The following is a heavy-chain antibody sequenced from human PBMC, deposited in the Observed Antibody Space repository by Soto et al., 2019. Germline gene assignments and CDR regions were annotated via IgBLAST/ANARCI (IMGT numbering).Heavy chain of an antibody. CDR1: GFTVSSNY. J-gene: IGHJ4*02. D-gene: IGHD3-22*01. CDR3: ARNYYDSSGGFDY. Sequence: EVQLVESGGGLIQPGGSLRLSCAASGFTVSSNYMSWVRQAPGKGLEWVSVIYSGGSTYYADSVKGRFTSRDNSKNTLYLQMNSLRAEDTAVYYCARNYYDSSGGFDYWGQGTLVTVSS. V-gene: IGHV3-53*01. CDR2: IYSGGST.